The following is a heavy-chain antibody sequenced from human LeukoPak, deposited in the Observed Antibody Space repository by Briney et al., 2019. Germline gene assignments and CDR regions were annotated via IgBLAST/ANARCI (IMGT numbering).Heavy chain of an antibody. CDR1: GFTFSSYS. CDR3: ARDHGYAAPDV. D-gene: IGHD1-1*01. Sequence: GGSLRLSCAASGFTFSSYSMNWVRQAPGKGLEWVSCISSSSYIYYADSVKGRFTISRDNAKNSLYLQMNSLRVEDTAVYYCARDHGYAAPDVWGQGTMVTVSS. J-gene: IGHJ3*01. V-gene: IGHV3-21*01. CDR2: ISSSSYI.